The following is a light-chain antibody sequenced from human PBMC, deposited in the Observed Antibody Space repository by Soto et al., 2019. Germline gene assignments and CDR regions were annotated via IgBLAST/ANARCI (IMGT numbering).Light chain of an antibody. CDR1: QSISSW. CDR2: AAS. Sequence: DIQMTQSPSTLSASVGDRVTITCRASQSISSWLAWYQQKPGKAPKLLIYAASTLHTGVPSRFSGSGSGTEFTLTISSLQPEDFATFICQQINGYPLTFGGGTKVDIK. J-gene: IGKJ4*01. CDR3: QQINGYPLT. V-gene: IGKV1-5*01.